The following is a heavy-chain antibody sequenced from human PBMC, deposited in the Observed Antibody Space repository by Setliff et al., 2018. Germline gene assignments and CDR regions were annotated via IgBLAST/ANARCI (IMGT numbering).Heavy chain of an antibody. Sequence: GGSLRLSCLASGFTFSSLWMAWVRQAPGKGLEWVANINQGGSDQFYVESVKGRFTISRDNAKNSLFLQMNSLRVEDTAVYYCARDVFDFRTGQAGPWGQGTLVTVSS. J-gene: IGHJ5*02. D-gene: IGHD3-3*01. CDR1: GFTFSSLW. CDR3: ARDVFDFRTGQAGP. V-gene: IGHV3-7*01. CDR2: INQGGSDQ.